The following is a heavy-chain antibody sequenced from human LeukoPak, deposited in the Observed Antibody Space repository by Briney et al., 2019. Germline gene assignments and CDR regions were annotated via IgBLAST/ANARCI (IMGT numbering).Heavy chain of an antibody. D-gene: IGHD2/OR15-2a*01. CDR1: GGSISSSSYY. Sequence: PSETLSLTCTVSGGSISSSSYYWGWIRQPPGKGLEWIGSIYYSGSTYYNPSLKSRVPISVDTSKNQISLKLSSVTAADTAIYYCARLLSIADAFDIWGQGTMVTVSS. J-gene: IGHJ3*02. V-gene: IGHV4-39*01. CDR3: ARLLSIADAFDI. CDR2: IYYSGST.